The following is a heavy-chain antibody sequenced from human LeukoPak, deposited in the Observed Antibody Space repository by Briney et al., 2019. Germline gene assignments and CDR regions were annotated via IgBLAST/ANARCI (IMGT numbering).Heavy chain of an antibody. CDR2: IRYDGSNK. Sequence: GGSLRLSCAGSGFSFSSYGMHWVRHAPGKGLGWVAFIRYDGSNKYYADSVKGRFTISRDNSKNTLYLQMSSLRAEDTAVYYCAKVSRIVVVTAMYFDYWGQGTLVTVSS. J-gene: IGHJ4*02. D-gene: IGHD2-21*02. CDR3: AKVSRIVVVTAMYFDY. V-gene: IGHV3-30*02. CDR1: GFSFSSYG.